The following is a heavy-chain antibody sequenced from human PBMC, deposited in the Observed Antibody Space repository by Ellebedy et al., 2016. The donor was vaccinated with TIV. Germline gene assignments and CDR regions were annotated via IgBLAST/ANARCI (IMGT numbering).Heavy chain of an antibody. CDR2: KHHTGIT. CDR3: ARVYFGEPHFDH. D-gene: IGHD3-10*01. Sequence: SETLSLTCSVSGSSINTHYYWGWIRQSPGKGLEWIANKHHTGITYNNPSLESRVTISLDTSKDQFSLRLTSVTVADTAINFCARVYFGEPHFDHWGQGIRVTVSS. V-gene: IGHV4-38-2*01. J-gene: IGHJ4*02. CDR1: GSSINTHYY.